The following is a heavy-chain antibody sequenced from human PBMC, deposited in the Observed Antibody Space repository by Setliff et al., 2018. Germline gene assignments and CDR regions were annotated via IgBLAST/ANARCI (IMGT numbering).Heavy chain of an antibody. V-gene: IGHV1-69*06. CDR3: ARDTFGRGLNYYHYYMDV. CDR2: TTPIFTTA. Sequence: SVKVSCKASGYTFTSYDINWVRQATGQGLEWMGGTTPIFTTANYAQKFQGRVTITADKSTSTAYMELSSLRSEDTAVYYCARDTFGRGLNYYHYYMDVWGKGTTVTVSS. J-gene: IGHJ6*03. CDR1: GYTFTSYD. D-gene: IGHD3-3*01.